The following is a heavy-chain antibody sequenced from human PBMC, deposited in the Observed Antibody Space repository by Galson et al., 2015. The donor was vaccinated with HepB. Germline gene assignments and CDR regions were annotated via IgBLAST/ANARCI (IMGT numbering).Heavy chain of an antibody. CDR1: GFTVSSNY. CDR2: IYSGGST. Sequence: LRLSCAASGFTVSSNYMSWVRQAPGKGLEWVSVIYSGGSTYYADSVKGRFTISRDNSKNTLYLQMHSLRAEDTAGYSSASDGDYRFDYWGQGTLVTVS. J-gene: IGHJ4*02. V-gene: IGHV3-53*01. CDR3: ASDGDYRFDY. D-gene: IGHD4-17*01.